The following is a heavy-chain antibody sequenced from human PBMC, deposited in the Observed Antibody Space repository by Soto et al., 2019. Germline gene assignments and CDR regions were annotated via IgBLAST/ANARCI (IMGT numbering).Heavy chain of an antibody. J-gene: IGHJ4*02. D-gene: IGHD6-13*01. CDR3: ARSAAAAGSVDY. V-gene: IGHV5-51*01. Sequence: GESLKISCKGSGYSFTSYWLGWVRPMPGKGLEWMGIIYPGDSDTRDSPSFQGQVTISADKSISTAYLQWSSLKASDTAMYYCARSAAAAGSVDYWGQGTLVTVSS. CDR1: GYSFTSYW. CDR2: IYPGDSDT.